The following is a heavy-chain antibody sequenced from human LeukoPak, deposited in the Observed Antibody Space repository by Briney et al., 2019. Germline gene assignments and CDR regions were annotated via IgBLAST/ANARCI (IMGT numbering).Heavy chain of an antibody. Sequence: GGSLRLSCTASGFTFNYHAMYWVRQAPGKGLQCVAVISYDGSDKYYADSVKGRFTIPRDNSKNTLYLEMNTLRTEDTALYYCARDPSLGYYYYMDVWGKGTTVTVSS. D-gene: IGHD3-16*01. CDR2: ISYDGSDK. J-gene: IGHJ6*03. CDR1: GFTFNYHA. V-gene: IGHV3-30*04. CDR3: ARDPSLGYYYYMDV.